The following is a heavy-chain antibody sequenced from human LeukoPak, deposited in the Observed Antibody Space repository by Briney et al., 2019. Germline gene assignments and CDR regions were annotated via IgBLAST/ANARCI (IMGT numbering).Heavy chain of an antibody. CDR1: NYSISNSLY. Sequence: SETLSLTCIGSNYSISNSLYWGWLRQPPGKGLEWIGSIGRSGSTFSNPSLKSRVTISLDTSKNQFSLKLTSVSAAGTAVYFCARATYGYYMDVWGKGTTVSVSS. CDR2: IGRSGST. J-gene: IGHJ6*03. D-gene: IGHD4-17*01. V-gene: IGHV4-38-2*02. CDR3: ARATYGYYMDV.